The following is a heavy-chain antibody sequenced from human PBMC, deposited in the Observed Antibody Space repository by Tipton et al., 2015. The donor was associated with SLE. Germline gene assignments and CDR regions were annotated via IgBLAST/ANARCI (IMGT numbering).Heavy chain of an antibody. CDR1: GGTFRSYA. CDR2: IIPIFGTA. J-gene: IGHJ3*02. Sequence: QVQLVQSGAEVKKPGSSVKVSCKASGGTFRSYAISWVRQAPGQGLEWMGGIIPIFGTAHYAQKFQGRVTIPADESTGTAYMELSSLRSEYTAVYYCASDLAMAPRSAFDIWGQGTMVTVSS. V-gene: IGHV1-69*01. CDR3: ASDLAMAPRSAFDI. D-gene: IGHD6-6*01.